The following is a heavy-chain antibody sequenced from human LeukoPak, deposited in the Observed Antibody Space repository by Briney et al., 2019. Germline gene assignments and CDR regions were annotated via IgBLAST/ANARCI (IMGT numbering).Heavy chain of an antibody. V-gene: IGHV4-59*01. CDR1: GGSISSYY. D-gene: IGHD2-15*01. J-gene: IGHJ4*02. Sequence: SETLYLTCTVSGGSISSYYWSWIRQPPGKGLEWIGYIYYSGSTNYNPSLKSRVTISVDTSKNQFSLKLSSVTAADTAVYYCARGVAPDYWGQGTLVTVSS. CDR3: ARGVAPDY. CDR2: IYYSGST.